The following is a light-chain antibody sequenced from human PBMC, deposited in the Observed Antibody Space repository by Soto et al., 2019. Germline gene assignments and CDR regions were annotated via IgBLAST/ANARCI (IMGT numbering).Light chain of an antibody. CDR3: SSYAGSNHNWV. J-gene: IGLJ3*02. CDR2: XVX. CDR1: SSDVGGYNY. V-gene: IGLV2-8*01. Sequence: QSALTQPPSASGSPGQSVTISCTGTSSDVGGYNYVSWYQQHPGKAPKLMIYXVXKRXXXVXDRFSGSKSGNTASLTVSGXXXXXXXXYYCSSYAGSNHNWVFGGGTKLTVL.